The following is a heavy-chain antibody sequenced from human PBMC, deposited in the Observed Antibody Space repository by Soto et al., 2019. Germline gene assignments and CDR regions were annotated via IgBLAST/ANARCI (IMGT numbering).Heavy chain of an antibody. CDR1: GGSISSYY. D-gene: IGHD6-6*01. CDR3: AIDRGSSSSPSYYYYGMDV. Sequence: PSETLSLTCTVSGGSISSYYWSWIRQPPGKGLEWIGYIYYSGSTNYNPSLKSRVTISVDTSKNQFSLKLSSVTAADTAVYYCAIDRGSSSSPSYYYYGMDVWGQGTTVTVSS. J-gene: IGHJ6*02. V-gene: IGHV4-59*01. CDR2: IYYSGST.